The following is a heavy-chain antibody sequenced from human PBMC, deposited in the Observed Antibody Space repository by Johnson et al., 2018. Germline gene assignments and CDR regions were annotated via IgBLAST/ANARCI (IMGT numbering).Heavy chain of an antibody. CDR3: ANNYDYGDYADAFGI. CDR2: ISSSGSTI. CDR1: GFTFSDYY. J-gene: IGHJ3*02. Sequence: QVQLVQSGGGLVKPGGSLRLSCAASGFTFSDYYMSWIRQAPGKGLEWVSYISSSGSTIYYADSVKGRFTISRDNAKNSLSLQMNSLRAGDTAVYYWANNYDYGDYADAFGIWGQGTMVTVSS. V-gene: IGHV3-11*04. D-gene: IGHD4-17*01.